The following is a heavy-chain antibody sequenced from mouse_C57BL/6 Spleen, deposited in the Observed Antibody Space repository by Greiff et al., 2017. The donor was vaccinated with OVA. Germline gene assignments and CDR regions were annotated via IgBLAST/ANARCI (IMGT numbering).Heavy chain of an antibody. V-gene: IGHV1-82*01. Sequence: VQLQQSGPELVKPGASVKISCKASGYAFSSSWMNWVKQRPGKGLEWIGRIYPGDGDTNYNGKFKGKATLTADKSSSTAYMQLSSLTSEDSAVYFCARLFITTSDYWGQGTTLTVSS. J-gene: IGHJ2*01. CDR3: ARLFITTSDY. D-gene: IGHD1-1*01. CDR1: GYAFSSSW. CDR2: IYPGDGDT.